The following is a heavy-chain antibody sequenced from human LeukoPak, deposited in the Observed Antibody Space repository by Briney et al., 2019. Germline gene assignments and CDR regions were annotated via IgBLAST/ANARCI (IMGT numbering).Heavy chain of an antibody. CDR1: GFTFSSYG. CDR3: ARDLTPLIQLWPRSVDYNYGMDV. CDR2: ISDDGSKN. Sequence: GGSLRLSCATAGFTFSSYGMHWVRQAPGKGLEWVALISDDGSKNSYADSVKGRFTISRDNANNSLYLQMNSLGAEDTAVYYCARDLTPLIQLWPRSVDYNYGMDVWGQGTTVTVSS. J-gene: IGHJ6*02. V-gene: IGHV3-30*12. D-gene: IGHD5-24*01.